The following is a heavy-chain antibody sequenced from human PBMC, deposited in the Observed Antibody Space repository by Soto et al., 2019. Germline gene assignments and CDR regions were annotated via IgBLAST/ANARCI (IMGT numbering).Heavy chain of an antibody. CDR3: AREMGIRKDYPLGYFDY. CDR1: GGSISSGGYY. D-gene: IGHD4-17*01. Sequence: QVQLQESGPGLVKPSQTLSLTCTVSGGSISSGGYYWSWIRQHPGKGLGWIGYIYYSGSTYYNPSLKSRVTISVDTSKNQFSLKLSSVTAADTAVYYCAREMGIRKDYPLGYFDYWGQGTLVTVSS. V-gene: IGHV4-31*03. J-gene: IGHJ4*02. CDR2: IYYSGST.